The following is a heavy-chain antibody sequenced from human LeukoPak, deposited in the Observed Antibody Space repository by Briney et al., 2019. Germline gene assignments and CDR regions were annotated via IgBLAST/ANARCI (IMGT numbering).Heavy chain of an antibody. V-gene: IGHV1-46*01. J-gene: IGHJ5*02. CDR2: INPSGGST. CDR3: VRVVDQSSNSFDP. Sequence: ASVKVSCKASEYTFTSYYMHWVRQAPGQGLECMGIINPSGGSTSYAQKFQGRVTLTRDMSTSTVYMEVSSLRSEDTAVYYCVRVVDQSSNSFDPWGQGTLVTVSS. D-gene: IGHD2-2*01. CDR1: EYTFTSYY.